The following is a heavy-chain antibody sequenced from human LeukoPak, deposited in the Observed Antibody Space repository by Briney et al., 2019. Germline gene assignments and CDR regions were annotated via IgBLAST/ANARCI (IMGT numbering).Heavy chain of an antibody. Sequence: GASVKVSCKASGYTFTGYYMHWVRQAPGQGLEWMGWINPNSGGTNYAQKFQDRVTMTRDTSISTAYMELSRLRSDDTAVYYCARGGRAVASILYYYYGMDDWGQGTTVTVSS. V-gene: IGHV1-2*02. CDR3: ARGGRAVASILYYYYGMDD. D-gene: IGHD6-19*01. CDR2: INPNSGGT. J-gene: IGHJ6*02. CDR1: GYTFTGYY.